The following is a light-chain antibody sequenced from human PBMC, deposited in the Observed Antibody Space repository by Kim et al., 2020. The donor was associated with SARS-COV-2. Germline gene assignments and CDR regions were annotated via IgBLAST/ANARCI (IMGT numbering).Light chain of an antibody. CDR1: QSVSRNN. CDR2: GAS. V-gene: IGKV3-20*01. CDR3: QQYGNSPRT. J-gene: IGKJ1*01. Sequence: SPGDRAPLPCRASQSVSRNNLAWHQQKPGQAPRLLIYGASSRATGIPDRFSGSGSGTDFTLTISRLEPEDFAVYYCQQYGNSPRTFGQGTKVDIK.